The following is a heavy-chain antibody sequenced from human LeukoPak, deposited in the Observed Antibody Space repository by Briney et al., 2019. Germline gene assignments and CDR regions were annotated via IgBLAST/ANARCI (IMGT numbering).Heavy chain of an antibody. J-gene: IGHJ4*02. CDR3: TTSLFAYCGGDCWR. Sequence: GRSLRLSCAASAFTFTNARMSSAPHDPPPAPHSLRRIKGKSEGGTADYGAPVKGRFTISRDDSKNTLYLQMNSLKTEDTAVYYCTTSLFAYCGGDCWRWGQGTLATVSS. CDR2: IKGKSEGGTA. V-gene: IGHV3-15*01. D-gene: IGHD2-21*02. CDR1: AFTFTNAR.